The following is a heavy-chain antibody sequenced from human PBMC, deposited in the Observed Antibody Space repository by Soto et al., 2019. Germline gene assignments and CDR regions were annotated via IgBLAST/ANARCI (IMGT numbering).Heavy chain of an antibody. V-gene: IGHV1-3*01. Sequence: ASVKVSCKASGYTFTSYAMHWVRQAPGQTLEWMGWINAGNGNTKYSQKFQGRVTITRDRSASTAYMELSSLRSEDTAVYYCARDGSSIAAAGPFDYWGQGTLVTVSS. CDR2: INAGNGNT. CDR3: ARDGSSIAAAGPFDY. CDR1: GYTFTSYA. J-gene: IGHJ4*02. D-gene: IGHD6-13*01.